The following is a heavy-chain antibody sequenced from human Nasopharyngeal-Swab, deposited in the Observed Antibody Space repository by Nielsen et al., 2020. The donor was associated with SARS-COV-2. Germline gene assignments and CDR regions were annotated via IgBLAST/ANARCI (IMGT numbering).Heavy chain of an antibody. V-gene: IGHV3-7*05. CDR2: IKHDGSEK. Sequence: GESLKISCAASGITFSTYWMSWVRQAPGKGLEWVANIKHDGSEKYYVDSVKGRFTVSRDNAKNSLFLQMNSLRADDTALYYCADPPFSEYWGQGTLVTVSS. CDR1: GITFSTYW. J-gene: IGHJ4*02. CDR3: ADPPFSEY.